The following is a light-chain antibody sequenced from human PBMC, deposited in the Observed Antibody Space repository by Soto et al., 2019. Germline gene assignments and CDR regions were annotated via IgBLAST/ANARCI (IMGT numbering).Light chain of an antibody. V-gene: IGLV2-8*01. CDR1: SCDVGDFNY. CDR2: EVS. CDR3: SSYAGSNILM. J-gene: IGLJ3*02. Sequence: QSALTQPPSASGSPGQSVTISCTGTSCDVGDFNYVSWYQQHPGKAPKLMIYEVSKRPSGVPDRFSGSKSGNTASLTVSGLQAEDEADYCCSSYAGSNILMFGGGTKLTVL.